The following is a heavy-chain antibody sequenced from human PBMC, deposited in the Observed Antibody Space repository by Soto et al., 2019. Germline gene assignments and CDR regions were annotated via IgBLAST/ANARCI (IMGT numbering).Heavy chain of an antibody. CDR1: GYSFTSYW. CDR3: ARALGYCSGGSCYYYGMDV. D-gene: IGHD2-15*01. V-gene: IGHV5-51*01. CDR2: IYPGDSDT. J-gene: IGHJ6*02. Sequence: LGESLKISCKGSGYSFTSYWIGWVRQMPGKGLEWMGIIYPGDSDTRYSPSFQGQVTISADKSISTAYLQWSSLKASDTAMYYCARALGYCSGGSCYYYGMDVWGQGTTVTVSS.